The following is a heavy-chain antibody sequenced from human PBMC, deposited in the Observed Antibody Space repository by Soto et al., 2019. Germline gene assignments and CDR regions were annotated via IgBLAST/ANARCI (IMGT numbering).Heavy chain of an antibody. CDR3: ARDPGGTAWVGP. CDR2: INTYNGNT. J-gene: IGHJ5*02. CDR1: GYTFINYG. D-gene: IGHD3-16*01. Sequence: QVQLVQSGAEVKKPGASVKVSCKASGYTFINYGISWVRQAPGQGLEWMGWINTYNGNTNYAKKFQGRVTMTTDTSTSTAYMELRSPRSDGPAVYHCARDPGGTAWVGPWGQGTLVTVSS. V-gene: IGHV1-18*01.